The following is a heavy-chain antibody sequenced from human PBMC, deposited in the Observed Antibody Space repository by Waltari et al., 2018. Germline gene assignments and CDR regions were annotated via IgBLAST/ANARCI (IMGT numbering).Heavy chain of an antibody. J-gene: IGHJ4*02. D-gene: IGHD3-22*01. CDR2: IWYDGSNK. V-gene: IGHV3-33*01. CDR1: GFTFSSYG. CDR3: AREGDEYYYDSSYYFDY. Sequence: QVQLVESGGGVVQPGRSLRLSCAASGFTFSSYGMHWVRPAPGKGLEWVAVIWYDGSNKYYADSVKGRFTISRDNSKNTLYLQMNSLRAEDTAVYYCAREGDEYYYDSSYYFDYWGQGTLVTVSS.